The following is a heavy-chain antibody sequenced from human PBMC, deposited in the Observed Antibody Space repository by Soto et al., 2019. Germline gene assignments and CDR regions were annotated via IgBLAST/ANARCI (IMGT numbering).Heavy chain of an antibody. V-gene: IGHV3-33*01. CDR3: ARMGAPDGVVIGATPNYYYYMDV. CDR1: GFTFSNYG. CDR2: IWYDGSNK. Sequence: GGSLRLSCAASGFTFSNYGMHWVRQAPGKGLEWVAVIWYDGSNKYYADSVKGRFTISRDNSKNTLYLQINSLRAEDTAVYYCARMGAPDGVVIGATPNYYYYMDVWGKGTTVTVSS. D-gene: IGHD3-3*01. J-gene: IGHJ6*03.